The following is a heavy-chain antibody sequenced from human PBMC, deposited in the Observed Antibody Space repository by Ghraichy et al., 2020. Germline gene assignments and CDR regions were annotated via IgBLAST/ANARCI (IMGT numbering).Heavy chain of an antibody. J-gene: IGHJ6*02. Sequence: SETLSLTCTVSGGSISSYYWSWIRQPPGKGLEWIGYIYYSGSTNYNPSLKSRVTISVDTSKNQFSLKLSSVTAADTAVYYCAREPRFGVVGADYYYYGMDVWGQGTTVTVSS. CDR2: IYYSGST. CDR1: GGSISSYY. CDR3: AREPRFGVVGADYYYYGMDV. D-gene: IGHD3-10*01. V-gene: IGHV4-59*01.